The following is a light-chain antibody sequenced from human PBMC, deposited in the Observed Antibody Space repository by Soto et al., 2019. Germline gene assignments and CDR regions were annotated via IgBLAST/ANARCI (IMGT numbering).Light chain of an antibody. J-gene: IGKJ1*01. CDR1: QSVSSTS. CDR3: QQYGSSPRT. V-gene: IGKV3-20*01. Sequence: EIVLTQSPGTLSLSPGDGATLSCRASQSVSSTSLAWYQHEPGQAPRLLNYGATSRATGIPDRFRGSGSGTDFTLTISRLEPEDFAVYYCQQYGSSPRTFGQGTRVEIK. CDR2: GAT.